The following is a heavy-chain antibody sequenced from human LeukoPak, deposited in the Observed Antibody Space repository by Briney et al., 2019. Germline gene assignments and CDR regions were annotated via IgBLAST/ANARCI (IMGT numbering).Heavy chain of an antibody. CDR3: ARGGSTVTTSYYYYYMDV. J-gene: IGHJ6*03. D-gene: IGHD4-17*01. CDR2: INPNSGGT. V-gene: IGHV1-2*02. CDR1: GYTFTGYY. Sequence: ASVKVSCKASGYTFTGYYMHWVRQAPGQGLEWMGWINPNSGGTNYAQKFQGRVTMTRDTSISTAYMELSRLRSDDTAVYYCARGGSTVTTSYYYYYMDVWGKGTTVTISS.